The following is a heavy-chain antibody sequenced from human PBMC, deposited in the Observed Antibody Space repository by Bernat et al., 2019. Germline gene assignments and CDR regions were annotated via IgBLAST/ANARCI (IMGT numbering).Heavy chain of an antibody. CDR1: GYTFTSYG. D-gene: IGHD6-19*01. CDR3: ATRQPGYSSGWDGGSFDY. J-gene: IGHJ4*02. V-gene: IGHV1-18*01. Sequence: QVQLVQSGAEVKKPGASVKVSCKASGYTFTSYGISWVRQAPGQGLEWMGWISAYNGNTNYAQKLQGRVTMTTDTSTSTAYMELRSLRSDDTAVYYCATRQPGYSSGWDGGSFDYWGQGTLVTVSS. CDR2: ISAYNGNT.